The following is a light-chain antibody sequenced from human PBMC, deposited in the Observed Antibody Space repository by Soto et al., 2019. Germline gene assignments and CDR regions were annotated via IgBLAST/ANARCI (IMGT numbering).Light chain of an antibody. CDR2: RNN. CDR1: SSNIGSNY. J-gene: IGLJ7*01. CDR3: ASWDDSLRGPV. Sequence: QSVLTQPASASGTPGQRVTISCSGSSSNIGSNYVYWYQQLPGTAPKLLMYRNNHRPSGVPDRFSGSKSGTSASLAISGLRSEDEADFYCASWDDSLRGPVFGGGTQLTVL. V-gene: IGLV1-47*01.